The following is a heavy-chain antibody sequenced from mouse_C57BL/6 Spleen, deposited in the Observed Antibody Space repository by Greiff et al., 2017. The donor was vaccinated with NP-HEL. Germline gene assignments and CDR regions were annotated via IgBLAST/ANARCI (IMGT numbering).Heavy chain of an antibody. V-gene: IGHV2-4*01. D-gene: IGHD2-3*01. CDR1: GFSLTSYG. J-gene: IGHJ4*01. CDR2: IWSGGST. Sequence: VKLMESGPGLVQPSQSLSITCTVSGFSLTSYGVHWVRQPPGKGLEWLGVIWSGGSTDYNAAFISRLSISKDNSKSQVFFKMNSLQADDTAIYYCAKNDDGYSAMDYWGQGTSVTVSS. CDR3: AKNDDGYSAMDY.